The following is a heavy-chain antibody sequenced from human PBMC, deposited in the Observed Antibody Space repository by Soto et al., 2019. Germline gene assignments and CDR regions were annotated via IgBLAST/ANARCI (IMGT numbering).Heavy chain of an antibody. V-gene: IGHV3-11*01. CDR1: GFTFSDYY. CDR3: AGQYSSSSVEF. J-gene: IGHJ4*02. Sequence: GSLRLSCAASGFTFSDYYMNWIRQAPGKGLEWVSYISSGAITIYYADSVKGRFTISRDNAKNSLYLQMNSLRAEDTAVYYCAGQYSSSSVEFWGEGTLVTVSS. CDR2: ISSGAITI. D-gene: IGHD6-6*01.